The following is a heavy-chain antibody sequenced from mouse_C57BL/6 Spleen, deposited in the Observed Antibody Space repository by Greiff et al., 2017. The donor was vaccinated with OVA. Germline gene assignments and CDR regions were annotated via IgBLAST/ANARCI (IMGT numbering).Heavy chain of an antibody. CDR1: GYTFTSYW. CDR3: ARRIVRGYFDY. V-gene: IGHV1-69*01. CDR2: IDPSDSYT. D-gene: IGHD2-5*01. J-gene: IGHJ2*01. Sequence: QVQLQQPGAELVMPGASVKLSCKASGYTFTSYWMHWVKQRPGQGLEWIGEIDPSDSYTIYNQKFKGKSTLTVDKTSSTAYMPLSSLPSEDSAVYYYARRIVRGYFDYWGQGTTLTVSS.